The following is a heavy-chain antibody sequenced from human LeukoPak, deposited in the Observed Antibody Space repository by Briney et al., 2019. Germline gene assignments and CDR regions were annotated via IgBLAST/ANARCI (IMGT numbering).Heavy chain of an antibody. V-gene: IGHV3-23*01. D-gene: IGHD3-10*01. CDR3: AGQLGEFSPGDY. J-gene: IGHJ4*02. Sequence: GGSLRLSCAASGFTSSNFAMSWVRQAPGKGLEWVSAISGSGGSAYYADSVKGRFTISRDNSKNTLYLQINSLRAEDTAIYYCAGQLGEFSPGDYWGQGTLVIVSS. CDR2: ISGSGGSA. CDR1: GFTSSNFA.